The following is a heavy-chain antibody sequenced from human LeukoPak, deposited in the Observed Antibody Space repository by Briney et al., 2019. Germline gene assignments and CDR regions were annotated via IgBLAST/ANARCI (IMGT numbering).Heavy chain of an antibody. CDR3: ARHWIAVAGYDY. J-gene: IGHJ4*02. V-gene: IGHV4-39*01. D-gene: IGHD6-19*01. CDR2: IYYSGST. CDR1: GGSISGSSYY. Sequence: SETLSLTCTVSGGSISGSSYYWGWIRQPPGTGLEWIGSIYYSGSTYYNPSLKSRVTISVDTSKNQFSLKLSSVTAADTAVYYCARHWIAVAGYDYWGQGTLVTVSS.